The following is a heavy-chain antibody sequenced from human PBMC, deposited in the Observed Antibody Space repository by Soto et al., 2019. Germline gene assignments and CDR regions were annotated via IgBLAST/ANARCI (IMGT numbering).Heavy chain of an antibody. J-gene: IGHJ6*02. CDR3: ARVGRSCSGGSCYSYYYYGIDD. V-gene: IGHV1-46*01. CDR1: GYTFTSYY. Sequence: ASVKVSCKASGYTFTSYYMHWVRQAPGQGLEWMGIINPSGGSTSYAQKFQGRVTMTRDTSTSTVYMELSSLRSDDTAVYYCARVGRSCSGGSCYSYYYYGIDDWGQGTTVSVSS. CDR2: INPSGGST. D-gene: IGHD2-15*01.